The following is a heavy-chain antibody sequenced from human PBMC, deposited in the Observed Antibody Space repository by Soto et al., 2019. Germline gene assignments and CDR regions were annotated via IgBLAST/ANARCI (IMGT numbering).Heavy chain of an antibody. CDR2: FDPEDGET. D-gene: IGHD3-10*01. CDR1: GYTLTELS. J-gene: IGHJ3*02. Sequence: ASVKVSCKVSGYTLTELSMHWVRQAPGKGLEWMGGFDPEDGETIYAQKFQGRVTMTEDTSTDTAYMELSSLRSEDTALYYCATDLEWFGEPYPRGAFDIWGQGTMVTVSS. V-gene: IGHV1-24*01. CDR3: ATDLEWFGEPYPRGAFDI.